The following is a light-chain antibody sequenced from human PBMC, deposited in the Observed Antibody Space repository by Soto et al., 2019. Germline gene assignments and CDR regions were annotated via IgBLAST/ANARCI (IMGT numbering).Light chain of an antibody. Sequence: DVRLTQSPSSLSASVGDRVTITCRASQSVSFFLSWYQQKPGKAPKLLIYAASSLQSGVPSRFSGSGSGTEFTLTITSLQSEDSAVYYCQEYNYWHPITFGGGTKVDI. CDR1: QSVSFF. CDR2: AAS. CDR3: QEYNYWHPIT. J-gene: IGKJ4*01. V-gene: IGKV1-39*02.